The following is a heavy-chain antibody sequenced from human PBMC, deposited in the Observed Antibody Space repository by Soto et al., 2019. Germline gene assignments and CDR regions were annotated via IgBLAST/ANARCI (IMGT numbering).Heavy chain of an antibody. Sequence: GESLKISCKGSGYSFTSYWIGWVRQMPGKGLEWMGIIYPGDSDTRYSPSFQGQVTISADKSISTAYLQWSSLKASDTAMYYCASSTVTIGGRYYYYGMDVWGQGTTVTISS. D-gene: IGHD4-4*01. V-gene: IGHV5-51*01. CDR1: GYSFTSYW. J-gene: IGHJ6*02. CDR2: IYPGDSDT. CDR3: ASSTVTIGGRYYYYGMDV.